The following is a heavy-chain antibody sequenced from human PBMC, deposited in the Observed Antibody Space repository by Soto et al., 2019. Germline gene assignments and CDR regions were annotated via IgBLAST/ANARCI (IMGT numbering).Heavy chain of an antibody. Sequence: GASVKLYCKCSGSTFTCYYMHCVLQDPRQGLDWMGWINPNSGGTNYAQKFQGWVTMTRDTSISTAYMELSRLRSDDTAVYYCARDWNRGGSGSYYSHYYGMDVCGQGTTVTVSS. V-gene: IGHV1-2*04. CDR1: GSTFTCYY. D-gene: IGHD1-26*01. CDR2: INPNSGGT. J-gene: IGHJ6*02. CDR3: ARDWNRGGSGSYYSHYYGMDV.